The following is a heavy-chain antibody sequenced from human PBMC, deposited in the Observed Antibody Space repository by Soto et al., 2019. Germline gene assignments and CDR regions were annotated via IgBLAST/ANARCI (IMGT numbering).Heavy chain of an antibody. V-gene: IGHV3-48*03. Sequence: GGSLRLSCVSSEFTFSIYEMNCVLHASGKGLEWVSYISSSGSTIYYSDSVKGRFTISRDNAKKSLYLQMNSLRAEDTAVYYCVRFGGAAAGPGDYWGQGTLVTVSS. CDR3: VRFGGAAAGPGDY. CDR1: EFTFSIYE. CDR2: ISSSGSTI. J-gene: IGHJ4*02. D-gene: IGHD6-13*01.